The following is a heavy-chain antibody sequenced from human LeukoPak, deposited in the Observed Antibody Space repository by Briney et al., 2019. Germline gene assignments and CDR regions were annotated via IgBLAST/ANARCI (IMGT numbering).Heavy chain of an antibody. D-gene: IGHD6-19*01. CDR1: GFTFSSYE. J-gene: IGHJ3*02. Sequence: GGSLRLSCAASGFTFSSYEMNWVRQAPGKGLEWVALISYVGSNRFYADSVKGRFTISRDNSKNTLYLQMNSLRAEDTAVYYCARERSLYSSGWPDAFDIWGQGTMVTVSS. V-gene: IGHV3-30*04. CDR2: ISYVGSNR. CDR3: ARERSLYSSGWPDAFDI.